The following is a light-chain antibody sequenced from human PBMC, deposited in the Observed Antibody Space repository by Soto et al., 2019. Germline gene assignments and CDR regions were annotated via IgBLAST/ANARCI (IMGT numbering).Light chain of an antibody. CDR3: HQRQSWPRT. J-gene: IGKJ1*01. CDR2: DAS. Sequence: EIVLTQSPATLSLSPGERATLSCRASQSVRSQLAWYQQKPGQSPRLLIYDASNRATGIPARFSGSGSGTDFTLAISSLEPEEFAVYYCHQRQSWPRTFGQGTKVDIK. V-gene: IGKV3-11*01. CDR1: QSVRSQ.